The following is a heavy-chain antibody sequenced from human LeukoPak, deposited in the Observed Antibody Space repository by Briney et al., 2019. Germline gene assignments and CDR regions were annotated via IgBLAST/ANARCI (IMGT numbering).Heavy chain of an antibody. Sequence: GGSLRLSCAASGFTFSSYWMSWVRQAPGKGLEWVANIKQDGSDKYYVDSVKGRFTISRDNAKNSLYLQLNSLRAEDTAVYYCVRARAFISYWGQGTLVTVSS. V-gene: IGHV3-7*01. CDR2: IKQDGSDK. CDR1: GFTFSSYW. J-gene: IGHJ4*02. CDR3: VRARAFISY. D-gene: IGHD3-10*01.